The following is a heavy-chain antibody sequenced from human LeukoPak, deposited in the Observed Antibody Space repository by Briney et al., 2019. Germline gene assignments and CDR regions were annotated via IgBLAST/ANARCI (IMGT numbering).Heavy chain of an antibody. V-gene: IGHV4-34*01. CDR3: ARLQNNDFWSGYLHNWFDP. Sequence: SETLSLTCAVYGGSFSGYYWSWIRQPPGKGLEWIGEINHSGSTNYNPSLKSRVTISVDTSKNQFSLKLTSVTAADSAVYYCARLQNNDFWSGYLHNWFDPWGQGTLVIVSS. CDR2: INHSGST. CDR1: GGSFSGYY. D-gene: IGHD3-3*01. J-gene: IGHJ5*02.